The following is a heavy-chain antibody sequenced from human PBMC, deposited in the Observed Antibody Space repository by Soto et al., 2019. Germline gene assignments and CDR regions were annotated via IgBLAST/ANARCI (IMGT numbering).Heavy chain of an antibody. CDR3: ARGGVY. CDR2: ISGSGSTS. V-gene: IGHV3-48*03. J-gene: IGHJ4*02. Sequence: DVDLVESGGGTGQPGGSLRLSCATSGFTFSTHEMNWVRQAPGRGLEWIARISGSGSTSNYADSVKGRFIISRDNGRRTVDLQMNSLRVEDTAVYYCARGGVYWGQGPLVTVS. CDR1: GFTFSTHE.